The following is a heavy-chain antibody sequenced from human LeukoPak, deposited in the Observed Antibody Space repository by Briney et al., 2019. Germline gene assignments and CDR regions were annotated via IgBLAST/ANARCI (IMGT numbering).Heavy chain of an antibody. Sequence: GESLKISCKGSGYSFTSFWIGWVRQMPGKGLEWMGIIYPGDSDTRYSPSFQGQVTISADKSISTAYLQWSSLKASDTAMYYCATHWGIAAAGTFDAFDIWGQGTMVTVSS. CDR3: ATHWGIAAAGTFDAFDI. D-gene: IGHD6-13*01. CDR1: GYSFTSFW. V-gene: IGHV5-51*01. CDR2: IYPGDSDT. J-gene: IGHJ3*02.